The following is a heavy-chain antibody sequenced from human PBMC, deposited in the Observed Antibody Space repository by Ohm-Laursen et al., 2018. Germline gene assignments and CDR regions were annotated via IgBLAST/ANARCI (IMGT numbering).Heavy chain of an antibody. V-gene: IGHV2-70*11. D-gene: IGHD6-19*01. CDR2: IDWDDDK. CDR3: ARMSSEYSSGWYYFDY. J-gene: IGHJ4*02. CDR1: GFSLSTSGMC. Sequence: TQTLPLTCTFSGFSLSTSGMCVSWIRQPPGKALEWLARIDWDDDKYYSTSLKTRLTISKDTSKNQVVLTMTNMDPVDTATYYCARMSSEYSSGWYYFDYWGQGTLVTVTS.